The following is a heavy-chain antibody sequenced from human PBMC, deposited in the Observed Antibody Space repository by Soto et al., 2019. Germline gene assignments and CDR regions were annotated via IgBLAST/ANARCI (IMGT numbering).Heavy chain of an antibody. D-gene: IGHD2-2*01. CDR2: ISAYNGNT. CDR1: GYTFTSYG. V-gene: IGHV1-18*01. J-gene: IGHJ3*02. Sequence: GASVKVSCKASGYTFTSYGISWVRQAPGQGLEWMGWISAYNGNTNYAQKLQGRVTMTTDTSTSTAYMELRSLRSDDTAVYYCAREYTLGYCSSTSCYHPRANDAFDIWGQGTMVTVS. CDR3: AREYTLGYCSSTSCYHPRANDAFDI.